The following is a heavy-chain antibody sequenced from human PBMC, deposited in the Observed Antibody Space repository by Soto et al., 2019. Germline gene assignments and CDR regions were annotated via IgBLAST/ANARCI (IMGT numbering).Heavy chain of an antibody. CDR3: ARSLTEGYCTITGCYTRPLYGMDV. D-gene: IGHD2-2*02. J-gene: IGHJ6*02. CDR2: INPNSGGT. Sequence: ASVKVSCKASGYTFTGYYMHWVRQAPGQGLEWMGWINPNSGGTNYAQKFQGRVTMTRDTSISTAYMELSRLTSDDTAVYYCARSLTEGYCTITGCYTRPLYGMDVWGQGITVTVSS. V-gene: IGHV1-2*02. CDR1: GYTFTGYY.